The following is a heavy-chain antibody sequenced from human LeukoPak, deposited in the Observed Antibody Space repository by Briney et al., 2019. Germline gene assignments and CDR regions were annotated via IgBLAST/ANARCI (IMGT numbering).Heavy chain of an antibody. Sequence: SVKVSCKASGGTFSSYAISWVRQVPGQGLEWMGRIIPILGIANYAQKFQGRVTITADKSTSTAYMELSSLRSEDTAVYYCASGRHYYGMDVWGQGTLVTVSS. CDR2: IIPILGIA. V-gene: IGHV1-69*04. CDR3: ASGRHYYGMDV. J-gene: IGHJ6*02. CDR1: GGTFSSYA.